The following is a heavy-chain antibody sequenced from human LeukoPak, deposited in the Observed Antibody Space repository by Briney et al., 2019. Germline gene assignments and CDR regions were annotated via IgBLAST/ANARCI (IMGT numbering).Heavy chain of an antibody. D-gene: IGHD2-2*02. CDR3: ARFAGGCSSTSCYKDY. CDR1: GYIFTNYW. J-gene: IGHJ4*02. V-gene: IGHV5-51*01. CDR2: IYPGDSDT. Sequence: GASLKISCKVSGYIFTNYWIGWVRQMPGKGLEWMGIIYPGDSDTRYSPSFQGQVTISADKSISTAYPQWSSLKASDTAMYYCARFAGGCSSTSCYKDYWGQGTLVTVSS.